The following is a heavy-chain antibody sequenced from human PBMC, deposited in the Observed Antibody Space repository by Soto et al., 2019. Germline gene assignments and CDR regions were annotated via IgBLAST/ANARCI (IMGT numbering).Heavy chain of an antibody. Sequence: GEPLKISCNASGYIFTVYWISWVGQMPWKGLEWMGIIYPGDSDTRYSPSFQGQVTISADKSISTASLQWSSLKASDTAVYYCARQSPTPGYYYFSYGMDVWGQGTTVTVSS. CDR2: IYPGDSDT. D-gene: IGHD4-17*01. V-gene: IGHV5-51*01. CDR3: ARQSPTPGYYYFSYGMDV. J-gene: IGHJ6*02. CDR1: GYIFTVYW.